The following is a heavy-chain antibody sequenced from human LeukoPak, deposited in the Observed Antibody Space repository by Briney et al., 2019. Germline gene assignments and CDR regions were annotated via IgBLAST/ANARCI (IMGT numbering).Heavy chain of an antibody. CDR2: INHSGSN. V-gene: IGHV4-34*01. D-gene: IGHD2-2*01. CDR1: GGAFSNYF. Sequence: PSETLSLTCAVSGGAFSNYFWTWIRQPPGKGLEWIAEINHSGSNNSNSSLRSRVDISLDTSKNQFSLRLTSVTAADTAVYYCARGQYCSTTTCYSARRYFDFWGQGTLVTVSS. J-gene: IGHJ4*02. CDR3: ARGQYCSTTTCYSARRYFDF.